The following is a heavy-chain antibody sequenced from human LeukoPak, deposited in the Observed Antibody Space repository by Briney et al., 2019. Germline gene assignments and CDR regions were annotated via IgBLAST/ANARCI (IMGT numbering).Heavy chain of an antibody. CDR2: ISAYNGNT. CDR3: ARDRGGLRYFDWLSWFDP. CDR1: GYTFTSYD. V-gene: IGHV1-18*01. Sequence: HWASVKVSCKASGYTFTSYDINWVRQATGQGLEWMGWISAYNGNTNYAQKLQGRVTMTTDTSTSTAYMELRSLRSDDTAVYYCARDRGGLRYFDWLSWFDPWGQGTLVTVSS. J-gene: IGHJ5*02. D-gene: IGHD3-9*01.